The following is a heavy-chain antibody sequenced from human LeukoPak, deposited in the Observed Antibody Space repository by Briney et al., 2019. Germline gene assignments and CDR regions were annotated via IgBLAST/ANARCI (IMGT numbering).Heavy chain of an antibody. CDR1: GFTFSSCS. CDR2: ISSSSSYI. Sequence: PGRSLRLSCAASGFTFSSCSMNWVRQAPGKGLEWVSSISSSSSYIYYADSVKGRFTISRDNAKNSLYLQMNSLRAEDTAVYYCARDLRMGAYWGQGTLVTVSS. CDR3: ARDLRMGAY. D-gene: IGHD4/OR15-4a*01. J-gene: IGHJ4*02. V-gene: IGHV3-21*01.